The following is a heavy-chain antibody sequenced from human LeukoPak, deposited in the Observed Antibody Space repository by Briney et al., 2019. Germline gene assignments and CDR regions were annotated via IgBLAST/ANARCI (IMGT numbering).Heavy chain of an antibody. CDR3: ARDLWRDDALDI. CDR2: SYYSGSS. V-gene: IGHV4-59*01. J-gene: IGHJ3*02. Sequence: SETLSLTCTVSGGSISSYYWSWIRQPPGKGLEWVGSSYYSGSSNYNPSLKSRLTISVDQSKNQFSLKLSAVTAAGTAVVYCARDLWRDDALDIWGQGTMVTVSS. CDR1: GGSISSYY.